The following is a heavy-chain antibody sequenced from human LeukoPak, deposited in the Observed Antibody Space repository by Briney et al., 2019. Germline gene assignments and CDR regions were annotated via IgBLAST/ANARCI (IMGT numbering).Heavy chain of an antibody. Sequence: ASVKVSCKASGYTFTSYAMHWVRQAPGQRLEWMGWINAGNGNTKYSQKFQGRVTITRDTSVSTAYMELSSLRSEDTAVYYCAVGYSYGWIPFDYWGQGTLVTVSS. CDR3: AVGYSYGWIPFDY. D-gene: IGHD5-18*01. CDR1: GYTFTSYA. CDR2: INAGNGNT. J-gene: IGHJ4*02. V-gene: IGHV1-3*01.